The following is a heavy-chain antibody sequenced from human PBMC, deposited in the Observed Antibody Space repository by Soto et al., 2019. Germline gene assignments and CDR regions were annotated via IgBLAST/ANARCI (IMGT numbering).Heavy chain of an antibody. D-gene: IGHD3-22*01. J-gene: IGHJ3*01. CDR3: AKECFDNSGYYPSLDALDL. V-gene: IGHV3-30*18. Sequence: QVQLAASGGGVVQPGRSLTISCAASGFTLGTYGMHWVRQAPGKGLEWVAVISNDGGDKYYSDSVMGRFTISRDNSKNTLYLQMNSLSAEDTAVYYWAKECFDNSGYYPSLDALDLWGQGTVVTVSS. CDR2: ISNDGGDK. CDR1: GFTLGTYG.